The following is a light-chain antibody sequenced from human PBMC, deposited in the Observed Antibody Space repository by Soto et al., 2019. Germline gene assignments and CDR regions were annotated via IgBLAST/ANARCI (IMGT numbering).Light chain of an antibody. V-gene: IGLV2-11*01. CDR1: GAFDF. CDR3: CSYTASYSV. CDR2: DVT. Sequence: QSALTQPRSVSGSPGQSVAISSTGIGAFDFVSWYQQYPGKAPKLMIYDVTNRPSGVPDRFSGSKSGDTASLTISGLQAEDEADYYCCSYTASYSVFGGGTKLTVL. J-gene: IGLJ2*01.